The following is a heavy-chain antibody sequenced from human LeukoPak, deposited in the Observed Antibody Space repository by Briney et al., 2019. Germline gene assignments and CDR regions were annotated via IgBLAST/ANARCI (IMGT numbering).Heavy chain of an antibody. Sequence: GASVKVSCKASGYTFTSYAMHWVRQAPGQRLEWMGWINAGNGNTKYSQKLQGRVTMTTDTSTSIAYMELRSLRSDDTAVYYCVRDWVRSGSDKAPVQYMDVWGKGTTVTVSS. J-gene: IGHJ6*03. CDR3: VRDWVRSGSDKAPVQYMDV. D-gene: IGHD1-26*01. CDR2: INAGNGNT. CDR1: GYTFTSYA. V-gene: IGHV1-3*01.